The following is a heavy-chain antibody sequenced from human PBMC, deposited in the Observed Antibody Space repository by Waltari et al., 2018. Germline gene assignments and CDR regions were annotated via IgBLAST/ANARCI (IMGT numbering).Heavy chain of an antibody. CDR2: LYAGGYS. CDR1: GFVVSENY. V-gene: IGHV3-53*01. D-gene: IGHD3-22*01. CDR3: ARGGGYYDNSGFYFFDY. J-gene: IGHJ4*02. Sequence: EVQLVESGGGLIQPGGSLRLSCAASGFVVSENYMTWVRQAPGRGLGWVSVLYAGGYSYYADSVKGRFTISSDTSKNTVYLQINNLGAEDTAVYFCARGGGYYDNSGFYFFDYWGQGTLVTVSS.